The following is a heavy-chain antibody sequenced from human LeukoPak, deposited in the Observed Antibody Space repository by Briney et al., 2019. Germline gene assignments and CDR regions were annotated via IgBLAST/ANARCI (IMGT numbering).Heavy chain of an antibody. CDR3: ARGGNYYNEAFDI. CDR2: ISSSSGTM. D-gene: IGHD1-26*01. Sequence: PGGSLRLSCAASGFTFRSYSVNWVRQAPGKGLEWISYISSSSGTMLYSDSVKGRFTISRDNARNSLFLPMSSLRAEDTAVYFCARGGNYYNEAFDIWGRGTMVTVSS. V-gene: IGHV3-48*01. CDR1: GFTFRSYS. J-gene: IGHJ3*02.